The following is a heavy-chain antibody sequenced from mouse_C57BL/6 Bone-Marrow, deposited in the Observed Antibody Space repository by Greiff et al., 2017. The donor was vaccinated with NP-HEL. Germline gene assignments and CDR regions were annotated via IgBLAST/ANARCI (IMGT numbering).Heavy chain of an antibody. J-gene: IGHJ3*01. CDR2: IRNKANGYTT. D-gene: IGHD2-4*01. V-gene: IGHV7-3*01. CDR1: GFTFTDYY. CDR3: ARSNYDYDWAWFAY. Sequence: EVQRVESGGGLVQPGGSLSLSCAASGFTFTDYYMSWVRQPPGKALEWLGFIRNKANGYTTEYSASVKGRFTISRDNSQSILYLQMNALRAEDSATYYCARSNYDYDWAWFAYWGQGTLVTVSA.